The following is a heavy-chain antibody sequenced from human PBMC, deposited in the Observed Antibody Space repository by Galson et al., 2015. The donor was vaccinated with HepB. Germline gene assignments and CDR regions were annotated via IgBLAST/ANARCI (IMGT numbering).Heavy chain of an antibody. D-gene: IGHD4-23*01. J-gene: IGHJ3*02. CDR2: IDPSDSYT. Sequence: QSGAEVKKPGESLRISCKGSGYSFTSYWISWVRQMPGKGLEWVGRIDPSDSYTNYSPSFQGHVTISADKSISTAYLQWSSLKASDTAMYYCARHWSISAGGNSHRAPFDIWGQGTMVTVSS. CDR3: ARHWSISAGGNSHRAPFDI. CDR1: GYSFTSYW. V-gene: IGHV5-10-1*01.